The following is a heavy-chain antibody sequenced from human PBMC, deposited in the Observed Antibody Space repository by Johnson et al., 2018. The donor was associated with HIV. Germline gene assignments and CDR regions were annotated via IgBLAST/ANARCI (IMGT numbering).Heavy chain of an antibody. CDR2: IKQDGSEK. V-gene: IGHV3-7*02. CDR1: GFTFSSYW. D-gene: IGHD3-10*01. Sequence: MLLVESGGGVVQPGTSLRLSCAASGFTFSSYWMSWVRQAPGKGLEWVANIKQDGSEKYYVDSLKGRFTISRDNSKNTLYLQMNSLRVEDTAVYYCASSYSESDAFDIWGQGTMVTVSS. J-gene: IGHJ3*02. CDR3: ASSYSESDAFDI.